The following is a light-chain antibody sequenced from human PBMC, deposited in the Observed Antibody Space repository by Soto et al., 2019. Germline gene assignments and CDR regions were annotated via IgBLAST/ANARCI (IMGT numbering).Light chain of an antibody. J-gene: IGKJ1*01. Sequence: DIQMTQSPSTLSASVGDRVTITCRASQSISSWLAWYQQEPGKAPKLLIYKASSLESGVPSRFSGSGSGTEFTLTISSLQPDDFATYYCQQYNSYWTLGQGTKVDIK. V-gene: IGKV1-5*03. CDR1: QSISSW. CDR2: KAS. CDR3: QQYNSYWT.